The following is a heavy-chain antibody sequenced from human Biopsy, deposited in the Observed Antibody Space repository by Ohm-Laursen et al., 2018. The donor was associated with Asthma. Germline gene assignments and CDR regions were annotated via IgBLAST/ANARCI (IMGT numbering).Heavy chain of an antibody. CDR1: GFAVSRDH. CDR2: VNYGTTDM. CDR3: AGDQRFLSPNPSFYPMDV. D-gene: IGHD3-16*02. J-gene: IGHJ6*02. Sequence: SLRLSCAASGFAVSRDHMFWVRQAPGKGLEWVASVNYGTTDMYYADSVKGRFTVSRDNARNTLFLQMHSLRPEETAVFYFAGDQRFLSPNPSFYPMDVWGRGTTVIASS. V-gene: IGHV3-21*01.